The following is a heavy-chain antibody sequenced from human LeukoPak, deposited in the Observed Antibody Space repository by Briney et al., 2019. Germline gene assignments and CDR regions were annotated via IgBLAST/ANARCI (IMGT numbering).Heavy chain of an antibody. Sequence: SETLSLTCTVSGGSISSYYWSWIRQPAGKGLEWIGRIYTSGSTNYNPSLKSRVTMSVDTSKNQFSLKLSSVTAADTAVYYCARDRNYGDYGCYYYGMDVWGQGTTVTVSS. D-gene: IGHD4-17*01. CDR1: GGSISSYY. J-gene: IGHJ6*02. CDR3: ARDRNYGDYGCYYYGMDV. CDR2: IYTSGST. V-gene: IGHV4-4*07.